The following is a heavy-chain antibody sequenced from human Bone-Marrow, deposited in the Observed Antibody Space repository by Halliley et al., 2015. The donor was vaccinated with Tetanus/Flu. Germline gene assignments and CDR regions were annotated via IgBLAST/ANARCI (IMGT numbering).Heavy chain of an antibody. D-gene: IGHD1-26*01. CDR3: AKGSGTYYKFFYGLDV. J-gene: IGHJ6*02. CDR2: GSEGTT. Sequence: GSEGTTDSPESVKGRFTISRDESKNMLYLQMNSLRDEDTAVYYCAKGSGTYYKFFYGLDVWGQGTPVTVSS. V-gene: IGHV3-23*01.